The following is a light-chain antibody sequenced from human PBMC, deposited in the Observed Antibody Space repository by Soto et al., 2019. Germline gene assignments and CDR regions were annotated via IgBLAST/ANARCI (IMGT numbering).Light chain of an antibody. V-gene: IGKV3-20*01. Sequence: EIVLTQSPGTLSLSPGERATLSCRASQSVRRDYLAWYQQKPGQAPRLLIYGASSRAPGVSDSFSGSRSGTDFPLTINGLEPEDFAVYYCQQDGSSPPYTFGQGTKVAIK. CDR2: GAS. CDR3: QQDGSSPPYT. CDR1: QSVRRDY. J-gene: IGKJ2*01.